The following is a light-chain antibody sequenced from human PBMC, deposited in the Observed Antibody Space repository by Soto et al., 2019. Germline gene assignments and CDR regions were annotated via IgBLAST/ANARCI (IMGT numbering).Light chain of an antibody. CDR3: QQYGSSPST. Sequence: DIQMTQSPSTLSASVGDRVTITCRASQSISSWLAWYQQKPGKAPKLLIYDASSLESGVPSRFSGSGSGTEFTLTISRLEPEDFAVYYCQQYGSSPSTFGQGTKVDIK. J-gene: IGKJ1*01. CDR1: QSISSW. V-gene: IGKV1-5*01. CDR2: DAS.